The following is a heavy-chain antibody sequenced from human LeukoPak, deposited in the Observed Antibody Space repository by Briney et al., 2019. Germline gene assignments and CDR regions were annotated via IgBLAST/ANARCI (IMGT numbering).Heavy chain of an antibody. J-gene: IGHJ4*02. Sequence: SETLSLTCAVCGGSFSGYYWSWIRQPPGKGLEWIGEINHSGSTNYNPSLKSRVTISVDTSKNQFSLKLSSVTAADTAVYYCARGYYYDSSGYKPPYYFDYWGQGTLVTVSS. CDR3: ARGYYYDSSGYKPPYYFDY. D-gene: IGHD3-22*01. CDR2: INHSGST. V-gene: IGHV4-34*01. CDR1: GGSFSGYY.